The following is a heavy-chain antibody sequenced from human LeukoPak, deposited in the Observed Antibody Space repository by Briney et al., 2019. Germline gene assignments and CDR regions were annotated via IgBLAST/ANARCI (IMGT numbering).Heavy chain of an antibody. CDR3: ARPRGYYMDV. J-gene: IGHJ6*03. D-gene: IGHD3-10*01. Sequence: PSETLSLTCTVSGGSISTYYWSWIRQSPGKGLGWIGHIYYSGSIKYNPSLKSRVTISLDTSKNQFSLKLSSVTAADTAVYYCARPRGYYMDVWGKGTTVTVSS. V-gene: IGHV4-59*12. CDR2: IYYSGSI. CDR1: GGSISTYY.